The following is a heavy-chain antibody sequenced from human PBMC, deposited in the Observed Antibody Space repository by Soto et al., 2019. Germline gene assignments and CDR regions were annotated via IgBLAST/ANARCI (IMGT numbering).Heavy chain of an antibody. CDR2: INPSGGST. CDR1: GYTFTSCY. V-gene: IGHV1-46*01. D-gene: IGHD6-19*01. J-gene: IGHJ4*01. Sequence: VSVQVSCQTSGYTFTSCYMHSVRQAPGQGLEWMGIINPSGGSTSYAQKFQGRVTMTRDTSTSTVYMELTSVTAADTAVYYCARVHVMVVAGSTFDYWGHGNMVTGSS. CDR3: ARVHVMVVAGSTFDY.